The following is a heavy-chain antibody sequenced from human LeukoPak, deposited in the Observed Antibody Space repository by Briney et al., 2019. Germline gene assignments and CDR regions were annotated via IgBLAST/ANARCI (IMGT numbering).Heavy chain of an antibody. V-gene: IGHV3-21*04. CDR2: ISSSSSYI. Sequence: GGSLRLSCAASGFTFSSYSMNWVRQAPGKGLEWVSSISSSSSYIYYADSVKGRFTISRDNAKNSLYLQMNSLRAEDTALYYCAKDMEETGSYYATWGQGTLVTVSS. J-gene: IGHJ5*02. CDR3: AKDMEETGSYYAT. D-gene: IGHD3-10*01. CDR1: GFTFSSYS.